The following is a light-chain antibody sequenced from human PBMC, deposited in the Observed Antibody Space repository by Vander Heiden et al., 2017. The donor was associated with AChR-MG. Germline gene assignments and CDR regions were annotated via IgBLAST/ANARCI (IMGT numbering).Light chain of an antibody. CDR3: VLSCTSAWV. J-gene: IGLJ3*02. CDR1: VSTGHY. CDR2: NTD. Sequence: VSTGHYRRWFQQRPGQAPRTLIFNTDNRHTWTPDRFSGSRLGGKAALTLSGAQAEDEADYYCVLSCTSAWVFGGGTKLTVL. V-gene: IGLV7-46*01.